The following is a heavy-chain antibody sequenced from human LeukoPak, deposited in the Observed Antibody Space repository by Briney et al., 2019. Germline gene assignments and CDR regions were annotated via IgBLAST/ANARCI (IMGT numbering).Heavy chain of an antibody. CDR3: ARTYYYDSSGYYFDY. D-gene: IGHD3-22*01. V-gene: IGHV1-69*01. CDR2: IIPIFDTG. J-gene: IGHJ4*02. CDR1: GYTFSSYA. Sequence: SSVNVSCKASGYTFSSYAIIWVRQPPGQGLECMGGIIPIFDTGNYVQKFQGRLTITADESTSTAYMELSSLRSEDTAVYYCARTYYYDSSGYYFDYWGQGTLVTVSS.